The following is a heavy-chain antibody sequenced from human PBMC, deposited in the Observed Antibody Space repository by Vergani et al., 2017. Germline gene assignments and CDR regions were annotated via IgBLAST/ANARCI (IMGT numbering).Heavy chain of an antibody. CDR3: AGVYGSGSYYQTLPEYFQH. CDR2: ISGSGGST. D-gene: IGHD3-10*01. V-gene: IGHV3-23*01. Sequence: EVQLLESGGGLVQPGGSLRLSCAASGFTFSSYAMSWVRQAPGKGLEWVSAISGSGGSTYYADSVKGRFTISRDNSKNTLYLQMNSLRAEDTAVYYCAGVYGSGSYYQTLPEYFQHWGQGTLVTVSS. CDR1: GFTFSSYA. J-gene: IGHJ1*01.